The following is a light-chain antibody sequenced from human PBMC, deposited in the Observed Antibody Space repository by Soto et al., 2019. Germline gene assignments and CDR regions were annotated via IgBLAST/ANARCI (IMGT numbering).Light chain of an antibody. CDR2: TSS. V-gene: IGKV3-20*01. Sequence: MVLTQSPVTLSLSPGESATLSCRASQGVNSTYVAWYQQKPGPATRLLIYTSSIRATGIPDRCSGSGAGTDFILTISLLDAEVLVVYYCQHYGSSFTFGRGTKVDIK. CDR1: QGVNSTY. J-gene: IGKJ3*01. CDR3: QHYGSSFT.